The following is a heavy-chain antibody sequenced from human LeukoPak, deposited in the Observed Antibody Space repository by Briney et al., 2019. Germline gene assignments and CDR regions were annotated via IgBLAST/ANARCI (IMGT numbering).Heavy chain of an antibody. D-gene: IGHD4-23*01. CDR1: GFTFSSCS. CDR2: ISSSSSYI. Sequence: GGSLRLSCAASGFTFSSCSMNWVRQAPGKGLEWVSSISSSSSYIYYADSVKGRFTISRDNAKNSLYLQMNSLRAEDTAVYYCARSDEDYVGGNYYYYMDVWGKGTTVTVSS. J-gene: IGHJ6*03. V-gene: IGHV3-21*01. CDR3: ARSDEDYVGGNYYYYMDV.